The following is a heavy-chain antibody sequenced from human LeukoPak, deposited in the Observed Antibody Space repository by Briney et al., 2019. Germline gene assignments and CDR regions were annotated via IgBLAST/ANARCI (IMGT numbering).Heavy chain of an antibody. V-gene: IGHV3-30-3*01. Sequence: GGSLRLSCAASGFTFSSYAMHWVRQAPGKGXXXXXXXXXDGSNKYYADSVKGRFTISRDNSKNTLYPQMNSLRAEDTAVYYCARAGGLEWLLPYYFDYWGQGTLVTVSS. CDR2: XXXDGSNK. CDR3: ARAGGLEWLLPYYFDY. J-gene: IGHJ4*02. D-gene: IGHD3-3*01. CDR1: GFTFSSYA.